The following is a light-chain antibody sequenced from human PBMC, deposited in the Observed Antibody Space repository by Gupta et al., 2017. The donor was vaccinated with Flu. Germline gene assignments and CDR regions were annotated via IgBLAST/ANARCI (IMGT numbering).Light chain of an antibody. CDR2: LAS. CDR1: ETISNY. CDR3: QQGYTTPYT. V-gene: IGKV1-39*01. J-gene: IGKJ2*01. Sequence: GDRVTITCRANETISNYLHWYQQTPGRAPKLLIYLASRLQTGVPPRFSGSGSGTDFTLIINSLQPEDFASYHCQQGYTTPYTFCQGTKVDI.